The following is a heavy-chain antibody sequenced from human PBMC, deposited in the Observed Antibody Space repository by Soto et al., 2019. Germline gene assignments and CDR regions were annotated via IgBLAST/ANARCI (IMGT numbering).Heavy chain of an antibody. D-gene: IGHD2-15*01. CDR2: INHSGST. J-gene: IGHJ4*02. V-gene: IGHV4-34*01. CDR1: GGSFSGYY. CDR3: ATYLDCSGGSCYSGFDY. Sequence: SETLSLTCAVYGGSFSGYYWSWIRQPPGKGLEWIGEINHSGSTNYNPSLKSRVTISVDTSKSQFSLKLSSVTAADTAVYYCATYLDCSGGSCYSGFDYWGQGTLVTVSS.